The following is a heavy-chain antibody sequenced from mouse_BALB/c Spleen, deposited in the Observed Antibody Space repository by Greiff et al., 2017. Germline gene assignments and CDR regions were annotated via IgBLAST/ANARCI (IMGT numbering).Heavy chain of an antibody. V-gene: IGHV1S81*02. J-gene: IGHJ4*01. CDR3: TRSDDGYYPYAMDY. CDR1: GYTFTSYY. Sequence: QVQLQQSGAELVKPGASVKLSCKASGYTFTSYYMYWVKQRPGQGLEWIGEINPSNGGTNFNEKFKSKATLTVDKSSSTAYMQLSSLTSEDSAVYYCTRSDDGYYPYAMDYWGQGTSVTVSS. D-gene: IGHD2-3*01. CDR2: INPSNGGT.